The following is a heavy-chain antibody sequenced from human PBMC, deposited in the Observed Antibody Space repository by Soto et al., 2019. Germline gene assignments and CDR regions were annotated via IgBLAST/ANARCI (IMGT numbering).Heavy chain of an antibody. V-gene: IGHV3-21*01. D-gene: IGHD2-2*01. Sequence: GGSLRLSCAASGFTFSSYSMNWVRQAPGKGLEWVSSISSSSSYIYYADSVKGRFTISRDNAKNSLYLQMNSLRAEDTAVYYCARDPLGYCSSTSCYSYYMDVWGKGTTVTVSS. J-gene: IGHJ6*03. CDR2: ISSSSSYI. CDR3: ARDPLGYCSSTSCYSYYMDV. CDR1: GFTFSSYS.